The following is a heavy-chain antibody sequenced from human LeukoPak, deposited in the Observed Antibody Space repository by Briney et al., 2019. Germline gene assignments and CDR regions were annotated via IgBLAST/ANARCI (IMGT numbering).Heavy chain of an antibody. Sequence: GGSLRLSWAASGFFFSRYWMSWVSQDPGNWRECVANIMQDGSEKYHVDSVKGRFTISRDNAKNSLYLQMNSLRAEDTAVYYCARELIVGATWHYYYYMDVWGKGTTVTVSS. CDR3: ARELIVGATWHYYYYMDV. CDR1: GFFFSRYW. D-gene: IGHD1-26*01. V-gene: IGHV3-7*01. CDR2: IMQDGSEK. J-gene: IGHJ6*03.